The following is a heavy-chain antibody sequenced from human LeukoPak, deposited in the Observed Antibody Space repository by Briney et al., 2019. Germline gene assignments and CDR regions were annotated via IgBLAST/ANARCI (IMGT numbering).Heavy chain of an antibody. V-gene: IGHV1-18*01. D-gene: IGHD3-3*01. J-gene: IGHJ6*02. Sequence: ASVKVSCKASGYTFTSYGISWVRQAPGQGLEWMGWISAYNGNTNYAQKLQGRVTMTTDTSTSTAYMELRSLRSDDTAVYYCARVRDYDFWSGYKHYYYGMDVWGQGTTVTVSS. CDR3: ARVRDYDFWSGYKHYYYGMDV. CDR2: ISAYNGNT. CDR1: GYTFTSYG.